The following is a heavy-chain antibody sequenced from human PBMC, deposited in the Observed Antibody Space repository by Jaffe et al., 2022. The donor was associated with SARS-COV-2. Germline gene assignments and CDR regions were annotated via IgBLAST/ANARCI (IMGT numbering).Heavy chain of an antibody. CDR2: IKSKADGGTT. CDR3: TTHQHGASWYADY. D-gene: IGHD6-13*01. V-gene: IGHV3-15*01. CDR1: GFTFTNAW. J-gene: IGHJ4*02. Sequence: EVQLVESGGGLVKPGESLRLSCAASGFTFTNAWMSWVRQPPGKGLEWIGRIKSKADGGTTDSAVYGAPVKGRFTVSRDDSKNTLYLQMNGLKTEDTAVYYCTTHQHGASWYADYWGQGTVVTVSS.